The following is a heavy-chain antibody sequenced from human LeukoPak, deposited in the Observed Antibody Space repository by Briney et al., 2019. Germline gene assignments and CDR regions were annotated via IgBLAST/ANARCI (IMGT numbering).Heavy chain of an antibody. J-gene: IGHJ4*02. Sequence: SQTLSLTCAISGDSVSSNSAAWNWIRQSPSRGLEWLGRTYYRSKWYNDYAVSVKSRITINPDTSKNQFSLQPNSVTPEDTAVYYCARGRAAAAGTQPFDYWGQGTLVTVSS. V-gene: IGHV6-1*01. CDR2: TYYRSKWYN. CDR1: GDSVSSNSAA. D-gene: IGHD6-13*01. CDR3: ARGRAAAAGTQPFDY.